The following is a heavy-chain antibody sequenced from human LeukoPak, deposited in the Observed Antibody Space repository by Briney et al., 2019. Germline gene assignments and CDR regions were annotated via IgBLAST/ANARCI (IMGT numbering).Heavy chain of an antibody. Sequence: GGSLRLSCAASGFTFSNAWMNWVRQAPGKGLEWVGRIKSKTDGGTTDYAAPVKGRFTISRDDSKNTVYLQMNSLKTEDTAVYYCTTYNWIDPDAFDIWGQGTMVTVSS. D-gene: IGHD1-20*01. CDR2: IKSKTDGGTT. CDR1: GFTFSNAW. CDR3: TTYNWIDPDAFDI. V-gene: IGHV3-15*01. J-gene: IGHJ3*02.